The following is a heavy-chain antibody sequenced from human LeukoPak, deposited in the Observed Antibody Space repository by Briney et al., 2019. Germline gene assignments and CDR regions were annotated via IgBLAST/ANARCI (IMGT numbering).Heavy chain of an antibody. CDR2: IYYSGST. CDR3: ARQYGIAVAGFDY. CDR1: GGSISSSSYY. V-gene: IGHV4-39*01. D-gene: IGHD6-19*01. Sequence: SETLSLTCTVSGGSISSSSYYWGWIRQPPGQGLEWVGSIYYSGSTYYNPSLKSRVTISVDTSKNQSSLKLSSVTAADTAVYCCARQYGIAVAGFDYWGQGTLVTVSS. J-gene: IGHJ4*02.